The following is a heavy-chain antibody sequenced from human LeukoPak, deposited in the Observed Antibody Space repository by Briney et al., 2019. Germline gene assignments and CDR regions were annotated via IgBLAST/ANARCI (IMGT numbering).Heavy chain of an antibody. D-gene: IGHD2-2*01. CDR1: GFTFSSYA. CDR2: ISYDGSNK. CDR3: ARDRCSSTSCYFDY. J-gene: IGHJ4*02. V-gene: IGHV3-30-3*01. Sequence: GGSLRLSCAASGFTFSSYAMHWVRQAPGKGLEWVAVISYDGSNKYYADSVKGRFTISRDNSKNTLYLQMNSLRAEDTAVYYCARDRCSSTSCYFDYWGLGTLVTVSS.